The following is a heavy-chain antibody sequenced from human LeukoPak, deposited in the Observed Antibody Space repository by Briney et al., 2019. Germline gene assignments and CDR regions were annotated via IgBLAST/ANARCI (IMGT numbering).Heavy chain of an antibody. Sequence: SQTLSLTCTVSGDSITTGNYYWSWVRQPAGKGLEWIGRVYTSGATNSNPSLKNRVTISIDTSTNQFSLKLTSVTAADTALYYCARELRYDNSDSGAFWGQGTVVTVSS. CDR1: GDSITTGNYY. CDR3: ARELRYDNSDSGAF. J-gene: IGHJ3*01. CDR2: VYTSGAT. V-gene: IGHV4-61*02. D-gene: IGHD3-22*01.